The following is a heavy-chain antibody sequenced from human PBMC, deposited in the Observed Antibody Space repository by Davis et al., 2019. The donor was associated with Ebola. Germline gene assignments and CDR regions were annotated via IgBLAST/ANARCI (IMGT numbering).Heavy chain of an antibody. CDR3: ARRYCTNGVCPDY. J-gene: IGHJ4*02. Sequence: AASVKVSCKTSGYTFTSYGISWLRQAPGQGLEWMGWISAYNGQIKYAQKFEGRVTMTTDTSTSTAYMELRSLRSDDTAVYYCARRYCTNGVCPDYWGQGTLVTVSS. V-gene: IGHV1-18*01. D-gene: IGHD2-8*01. CDR1: GYTFTSYG. CDR2: ISAYNGQI.